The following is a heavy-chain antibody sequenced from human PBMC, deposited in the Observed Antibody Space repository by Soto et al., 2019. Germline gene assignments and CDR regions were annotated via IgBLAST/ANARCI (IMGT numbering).Heavy chain of an antibody. CDR1: GGSISSSGYY. CDR3: TRAPNAWCYGRKCYYYCYCMDL. J-gene: IGHJ6*02. V-gene: IGHV4-31*03. Sequence: QVQLQESGPGLVQPSQTLSLTGTVSGGSISSSGYYWSWIRQHPGKGLEWIVYIYYSGSTYYNPSLKSRVSIALDTLKKDVSLNVGAVTAADTAVYYCTRAPNAWCYGRKCYYYCYCMDLWGQGTTVTVSS. CDR2: IYYSGST. D-gene: IGHD5-18*01.